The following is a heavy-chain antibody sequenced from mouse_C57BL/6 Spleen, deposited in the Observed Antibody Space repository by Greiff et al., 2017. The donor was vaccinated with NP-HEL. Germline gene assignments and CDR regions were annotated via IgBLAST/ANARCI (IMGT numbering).Heavy chain of an antibody. CDR1: GYTFTSYW. CDR3: ARSSSSYAMDY. J-gene: IGHJ4*01. CDR2: IDPSDSYT. D-gene: IGHD1-1*01. V-gene: IGHV1-50*01. Sequence: QVQLKQPGAELVKPGASVKLSCKASGYTFTSYWMQWVKQRPGQGLEWIGEIDPSDSYTNYNQKFKGKATLTVDTSSSTAYMQLSSLTSEDSAVYYCARSSSSYAMDYWGQGTSVTVSS.